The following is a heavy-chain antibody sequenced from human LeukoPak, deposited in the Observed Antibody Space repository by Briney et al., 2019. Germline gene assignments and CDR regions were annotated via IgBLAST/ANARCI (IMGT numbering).Heavy chain of an antibody. CDR3: ARASLYDFWSGYYVRGWFDP. Sequence: SETLSLTCTVSGGSISSGDYYWSWIRQPPGKGLEWIGYIYYSGSTYYNPSLKSRVTISVDTSKNQFSLKLNSVTAADTAVYYCARASLYDFWSGYYVRGWFDPWGQGTLVTVSS. V-gene: IGHV4-30-4*08. CDR1: GGSISSGDYY. D-gene: IGHD3-3*01. CDR2: IYYSGST. J-gene: IGHJ5*02.